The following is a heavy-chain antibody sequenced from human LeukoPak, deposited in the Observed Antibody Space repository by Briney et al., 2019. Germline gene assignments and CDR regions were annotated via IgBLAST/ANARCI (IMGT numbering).Heavy chain of an antibody. Sequence: SETLSLTCTVSGGSISSGGYYWSWIRQHPGKGLEWIGYIYYSGSTYYNPSLKSRVTISVDTSKNQFSLKLSSVTAADTAVYYCARERNVDIVATGPCFDIWGQGTMVTVSS. D-gene: IGHD5-12*01. CDR2: IYYSGST. CDR3: ARERNVDIVATGPCFDI. CDR1: GGSISSGGYY. V-gene: IGHV4-31*03. J-gene: IGHJ3*02.